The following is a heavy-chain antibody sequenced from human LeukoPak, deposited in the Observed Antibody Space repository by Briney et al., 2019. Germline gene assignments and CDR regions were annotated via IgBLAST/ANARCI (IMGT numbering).Heavy chain of an antibody. Sequence: PSETLSLTCTVSGGSISSYYWSWIRQPPGKGLEWIGYIYYSGSTNYNPSLKSRVTISVDTSKNQFSLKLGSVTAADTAVCYCARASSPFDWLPYGMDVWGQGTTVTVSS. D-gene: IGHD3-9*01. CDR1: GGSISSYY. CDR2: IYYSGST. CDR3: ARASSPFDWLPYGMDV. V-gene: IGHV4-59*01. J-gene: IGHJ6*02.